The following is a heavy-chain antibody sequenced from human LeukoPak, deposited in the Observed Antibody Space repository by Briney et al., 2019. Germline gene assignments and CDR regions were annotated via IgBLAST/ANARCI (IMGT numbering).Heavy chain of an antibody. CDR3: ARAKSYYYDSSVSLFYYYYGMDV. V-gene: IGHV4-31*03. J-gene: IGHJ6*02. CDR1: GGSISSGGYY. Sequence: SQTLSLTCTVSGGSISSGGYYWSWIRQHPGKGLEWIGYIYYSGSTYYNPSLKSRVTISVDTSKNQFSLKLSSVTAADMAVYYCARAKSYYYDSSVSLFYYYYGMDVWGQGTTVTVSS. D-gene: IGHD3-22*01. CDR2: IYYSGST.